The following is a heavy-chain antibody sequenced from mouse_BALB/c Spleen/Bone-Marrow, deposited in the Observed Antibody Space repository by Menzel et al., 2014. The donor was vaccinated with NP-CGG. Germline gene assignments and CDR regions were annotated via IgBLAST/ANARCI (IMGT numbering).Heavy chain of an antibody. CDR2: INPYNDGT. V-gene: IGHV1-14*01. CDR1: GYTFTSYV. D-gene: IGHD1-1*01. J-gene: IGHJ3*01. CDR3: ARQYYGGGSGDSWFAY. Sequence: EVQLQQSGPALVKPGASVKMSCKASGYTFTSYVMHWVKQKPGQGLEWIGYINPYNDGTKYNEKFKGKATLTSDKSSSTAYMELSSLTSEDSAVYYCARQYYGGGSGDSWFAYWGQGTLVTVSA.